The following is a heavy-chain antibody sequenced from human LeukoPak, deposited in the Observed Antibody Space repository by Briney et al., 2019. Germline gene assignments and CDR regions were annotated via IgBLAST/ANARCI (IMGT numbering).Heavy chain of an antibody. Sequence: GRSLRLSCAASGFTFSSYAMHWVRQAPGKGLEWVAVISYDGSNKYYADSVKGRFTISRDNSKNTLYLQMNSLRAEDTAVYYCARGWDILTGYYGRRFDYWGQGTLVTVSS. CDR2: ISYDGSNK. V-gene: IGHV3-30*04. CDR1: GFTFSSYA. J-gene: IGHJ4*02. CDR3: ARGWDILTGYYGRRFDY. D-gene: IGHD3-9*01.